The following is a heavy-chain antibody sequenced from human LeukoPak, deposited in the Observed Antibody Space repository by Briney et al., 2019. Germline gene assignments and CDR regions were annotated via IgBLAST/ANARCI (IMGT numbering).Heavy chain of an antibody. D-gene: IGHD4-17*01. Sequence: SETLSLTCAVYGGSFSGYYWSWIRQPPGKGLEWIGEINHSGSTNYNPSLKSRVTISVDTSKNQFSLKLSSVTAADTAVYYCASLGRLAAYGGNSWVDYWGQGTLVTVSS. J-gene: IGHJ4*02. CDR2: INHSGST. CDR1: GGSFSGYY. CDR3: ASLGRLAAYGGNSWVDY. V-gene: IGHV4-34*01.